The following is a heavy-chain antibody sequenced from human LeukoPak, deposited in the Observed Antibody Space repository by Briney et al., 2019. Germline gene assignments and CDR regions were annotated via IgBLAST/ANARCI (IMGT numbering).Heavy chain of an antibody. D-gene: IGHD6-6*01. CDR1: GGSFSGYY. CDR3: ATQYSSSFGVDY. J-gene: IGHJ4*02. V-gene: IGHV4-34*01. Sequence: SETLSLTCAVYGGSFSGYYWSWIRQPPGKGLEWIGEIYHSGSTNYNPSLKSRVTISVDKSKNQFSLKLSSVTAADTAVYYCATQYSSSFGVDYWGQGTLVTVSS. CDR2: IYHSGST.